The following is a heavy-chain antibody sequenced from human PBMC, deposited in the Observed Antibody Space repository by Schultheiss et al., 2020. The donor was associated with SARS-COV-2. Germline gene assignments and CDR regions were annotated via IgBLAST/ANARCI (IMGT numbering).Heavy chain of an antibody. J-gene: IGHJ5*02. V-gene: IGHV4-39*01. D-gene: IGHD6-13*01. CDR2: IHHSGRV. CDR1: GASLTGSAYY. Sequence: SQTLSLTCTVSGASLTGSAYYWGWIRQAPGTGLEWIGSIHHSGRVDNNPSLRSRLTMSLDTSKNQFSLELSDVTAADTGVYYCARHAAGSSWYFWFDPWGQGTLVTVSS. CDR3: ARHAAGSSWYFWFDP.